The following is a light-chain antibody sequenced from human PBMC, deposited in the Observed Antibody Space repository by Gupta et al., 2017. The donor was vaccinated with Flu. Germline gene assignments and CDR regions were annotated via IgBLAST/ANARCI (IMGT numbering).Light chain of an antibody. CDR3: QQLYGYPLT. Sequence: GDGVTFTCRASQDIDSYLAWYQQKPGKAPKFLIYVASSLQSGVPSRFSGRGSGTEFTLTISSLQPEDFATYYCQQLYGYPLTFGGGTEVEI. V-gene: IGKV1-9*01. CDR1: QDIDSY. CDR2: VAS. J-gene: IGKJ4*01.